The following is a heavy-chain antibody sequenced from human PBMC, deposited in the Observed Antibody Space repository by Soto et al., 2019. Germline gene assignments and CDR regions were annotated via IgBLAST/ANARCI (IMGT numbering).Heavy chain of an antibody. CDR2: IYYSGST. V-gene: IGHV4-59*08. D-gene: IGHD5-18*01. CDR3: ARRYGSCFDY. J-gene: IGHJ4*02. Sequence: PSETLSLTCTVSGGSISSYDWSWIRQPPGKGLEWIGYIYYSGSTNYNPSLKSRVTISVDTSKNQFSLKLSSVTAADTAAYYCARRYGSCFDYWGQGTLVTVSS. CDR1: GGSISSYD.